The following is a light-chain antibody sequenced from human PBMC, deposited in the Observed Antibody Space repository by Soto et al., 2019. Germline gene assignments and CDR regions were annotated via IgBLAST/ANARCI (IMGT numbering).Light chain of an antibody. CDR3: SSYTSSSTHVV. V-gene: IGLV2-14*01. CDR1: SSDVGGYNY. Sequence: QPVLTQPASVSGSPGQSITISCTGTSSDVGGYNYVSWYQQHPGKAPKLMIYEVSNRPSGVSNRFSGSKSGNTASLTISGLQAEDEADYYCSSYTSSSTHVVFGGGTKLTV. J-gene: IGLJ2*01. CDR2: EVS.